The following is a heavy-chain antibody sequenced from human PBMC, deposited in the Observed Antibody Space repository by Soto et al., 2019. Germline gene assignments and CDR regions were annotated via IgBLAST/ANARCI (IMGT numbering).Heavy chain of an antibody. CDR3: LSAPNWRYLDY. Sequence: QVQLQESGPGLVKPSETLSLTCSVSGGSISSDYWIWIRQSPGKGLEWIGYVYHSGSTNYNPSLKSRVTISVDTSKNQSSLKMSSVTAADTAVYYCLSAPNWRYLDYWGQGTLVTVSS. CDR1: GGSISSDY. J-gene: IGHJ4*02. CDR2: VYHSGST. V-gene: IGHV4-59*01. D-gene: IGHD7-27*01.